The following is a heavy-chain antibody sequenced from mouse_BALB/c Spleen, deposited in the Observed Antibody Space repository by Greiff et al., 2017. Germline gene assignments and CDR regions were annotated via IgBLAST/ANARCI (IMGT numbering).Heavy chain of an antibody. J-gene: IGHJ1*01. D-gene: IGHD1-2*01. CDR3: ARYYYGYYWYFDV. V-gene: IGHV1-80*01. CDR1: GYAFSSYW. Sequence: VKLQESGAELVRPGSSVKISCKASGYAFSSYWMNWVKQRPGQGLEWIGQIYPGDGDTNYNGKFKGKATLTADKSSSTAYMQLSSLTSEDSAVYFCARYYYGYYWYFDVWGAGTTVTVSS. CDR2: IYPGDGDT.